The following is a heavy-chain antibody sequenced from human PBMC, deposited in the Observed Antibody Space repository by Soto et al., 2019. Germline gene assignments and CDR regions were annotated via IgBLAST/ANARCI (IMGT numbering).Heavy chain of an antibody. CDR1: GGSFSGYS. D-gene: IGHD3-9*01. CDR2: INHSGST. V-gene: IGHV4-34*01. J-gene: IGHJ4*02. CDR3: ARGRYSRDF. Sequence: PSETLSLTCAVYGGSFSGYSWTWIRQSPGKGLEWIGDINHSGSTNYNPSLKSRVTISVDTSKNQFSLMLASVTAADTAVYYCARGRYSRDFWGQGTHVTVSS.